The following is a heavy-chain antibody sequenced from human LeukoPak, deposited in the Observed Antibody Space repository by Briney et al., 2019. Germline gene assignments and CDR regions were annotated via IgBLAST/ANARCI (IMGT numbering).Heavy chain of an antibody. D-gene: IGHD2-21*01. CDR1: GGSISGYY. CDR2: IYYSGST. J-gene: IGHJ3*01. V-gene: IGHV4-59*08. CDR3: ARTGFGGGVFSAFDL. Sequence: SETLSHTCTVSGGSISGYYWSWIRQPPGKGLEWIGYIYYSGSTHYNPSLKSRVTISLDTSKNQFSLKLSSVTAADTAVYYCARTGFGGGVFSAFDLWGRGTMVTVSS.